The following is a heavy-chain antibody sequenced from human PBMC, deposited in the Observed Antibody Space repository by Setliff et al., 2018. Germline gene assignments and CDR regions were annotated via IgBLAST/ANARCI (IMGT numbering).Heavy chain of an antibody. J-gene: IGHJ4*02. CDR3: AKGYCSSTSCYVDY. CDR2: ISWNGGSL. CDR1: GFTFDDYA. D-gene: IGHD2-2*01. Sequence: PGGSLRLSCAASGFTFDDYAMHWVRQAPGKGLEWVSGISWNGGSLGYADSVKGRFTISRANAKNSLYLQMNSLRAEDMALYYCAKGYCSSTSCYVDYWGQGTLVTVSS. V-gene: IGHV3-9*03.